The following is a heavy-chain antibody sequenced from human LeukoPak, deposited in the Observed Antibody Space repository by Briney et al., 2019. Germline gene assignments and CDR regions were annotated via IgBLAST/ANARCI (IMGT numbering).Heavy chain of an antibody. Sequence: GASVKVSCKASGGTFSSYAISWVRQAPGQGPEWMGGIIPIFGTANYAQKFQGRVTITADKSTSTAYMELSSLRSEDTAVYYCARGVRRVRGVIYYMDVWGKGTTVTVSS. CDR3: ARGVRRVRGVIYYMDV. CDR2: IIPIFGTA. CDR1: GGTFSSYA. V-gene: IGHV1-69*06. D-gene: IGHD3-10*01. J-gene: IGHJ6*03.